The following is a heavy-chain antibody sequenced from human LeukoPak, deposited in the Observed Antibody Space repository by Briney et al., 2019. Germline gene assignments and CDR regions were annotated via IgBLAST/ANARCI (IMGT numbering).Heavy chain of an antibody. V-gene: IGHV3-23*01. CDR2: ISNTGGNT. Sequence: GGSLRLSCTASGFTFGDYSMNWVRQAPGKGLEWVSAISNTGGNTYYASSVRGRFTISRDNSKNTLYLQTDSLRAEDTAVYYCAKEMGHSKPFDYWGQGTLVTVSS. CDR1: GFTFGDYS. CDR3: AKEMGHSKPFDY. J-gene: IGHJ4*02. D-gene: IGHD5-18*01.